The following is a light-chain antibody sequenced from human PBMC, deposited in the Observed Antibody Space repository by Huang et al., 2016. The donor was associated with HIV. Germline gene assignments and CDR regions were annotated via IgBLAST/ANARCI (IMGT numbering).Light chain of an antibody. CDR2: GAS. Sequence: EVMMTQSPATLSVSLGYKASLSCRASQRVGVNLAWYQQKPGQAPTLLIYGASDRATGVSARCSGSGSGTDFTLTISSLQSEDSAVYFCQQYDKWPGTCGQGTRLQI. CDR3: QQYDKWPGT. J-gene: IGKJ2*01. V-gene: IGKV3-15*01. CDR1: QRVGVN.